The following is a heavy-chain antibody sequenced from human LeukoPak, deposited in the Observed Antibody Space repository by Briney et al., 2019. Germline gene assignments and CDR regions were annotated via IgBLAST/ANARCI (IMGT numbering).Heavy chain of an antibody. Sequence: AGGSLRLSCAASGFTFDDYTMHWVRQAPGKGLEWVSLISWGGGSTYYADSVKGRFTISRDNSKNTLYLQMNSLRAEDTAVYYCAKGPLGTAFDYWVQGTLVTVSS. V-gene: IGHV3-43*01. J-gene: IGHJ4*02. CDR2: ISWGGGST. CDR3: AKGPLGTAFDY. CDR1: GFTFDDYT. D-gene: IGHD3-10*01.